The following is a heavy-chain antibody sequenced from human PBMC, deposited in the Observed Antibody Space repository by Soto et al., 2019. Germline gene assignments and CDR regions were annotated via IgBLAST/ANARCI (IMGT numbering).Heavy chain of an antibody. CDR1: EFTFSGRS. Sequence: EVQLVESGGGLVQPGGSLRLSCAASEFTFSGRSVHWVRQAPGKGLVWVSGIDKVGTDSTYSDSVKGRFTSSRDNAKNTVYLQMNSLGVEDTAVYYCARGWFGPDVWGKGTTVTVSS. V-gene: IGHV3-74*01. CDR2: IDKVGTDS. D-gene: IGHD3-10*01. J-gene: IGHJ6*03. CDR3: ARGWFGPDV.